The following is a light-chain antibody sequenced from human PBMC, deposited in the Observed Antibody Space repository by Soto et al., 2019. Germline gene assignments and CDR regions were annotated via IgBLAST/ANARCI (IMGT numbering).Light chain of an antibody. J-gene: IGKJ4*01. V-gene: IGKV4-1*01. CDR1: QSVFYTSNNKNY. CDR2: WAS. CDR3: QQYHSPPLT. Sequence: DIVMTQSPDSLAVSLGEGATINCKSSQSVFYTSNNKNYLAWYQQKPGQPPKLLIYWASTRESGVPDRFSGSGSGTDFTLTISSLQAEDVAVYYCQQYHSPPLTFGGGTKVEIK.